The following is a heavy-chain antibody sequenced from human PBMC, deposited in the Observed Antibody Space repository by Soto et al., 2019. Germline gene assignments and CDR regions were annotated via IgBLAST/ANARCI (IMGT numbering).Heavy chain of an antibody. CDR3: ARNTERIAEIGWCEP. J-gene: IGHJ5*02. V-gene: IGHV3-48*01. CDR2: ISSRRSTI. Sequence: EVQLVESVGGLVQPGGSLRLSCAASGFTVSSYRMNWVRQAPGKGLECVSYISSRRSTIYYADSVKGRFTISSDNANISLYLQMNSLRPADTAVYYWARNTERIAEIGWCEPWCQGTLVSVSS. D-gene: IGHD6-13*01. CDR1: GFTVSSYR.